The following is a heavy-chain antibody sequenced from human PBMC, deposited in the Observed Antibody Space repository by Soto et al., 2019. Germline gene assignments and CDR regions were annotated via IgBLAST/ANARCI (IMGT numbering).Heavy chain of an antibody. CDR3: ATNYYIDNPLAFDV. Sequence: PGESLKISCKGSGYSFANYWISWVRQMPGKGPVWMGRIVPSDFNTNYSPSFQGHVTISIDKSTSTAYLQWSSLKASDTAMYYCATNYYIDNPLAFDVWGQGTMVTVSS. CDR2: IVPSDFNT. J-gene: IGHJ3*01. V-gene: IGHV5-10-1*01. D-gene: IGHD3-10*01. CDR1: GYSFANYW.